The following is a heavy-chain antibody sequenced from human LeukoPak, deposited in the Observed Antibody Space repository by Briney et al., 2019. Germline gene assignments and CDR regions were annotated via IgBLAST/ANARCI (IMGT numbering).Heavy chain of an antibody. CDR3: ARAQRPGGSGYYIDY. Sequence: GGSLRLSCVASRFTFSSYRMNWVRQAPGKGLEWVGVIRSKTYGGTTEIAASVKGRFSISRDESKSIVSLQMNSLKTEDTAVYYCARAQRPGGSGYYIDYWGQGSLVTVSS. CDR1: RFTFSSYR. CDR2: IRSKTYGGTT. J-gene: IGHJ4*02. V-gene: IGHV3-49*04. D-gene: IGHD3-3*01.